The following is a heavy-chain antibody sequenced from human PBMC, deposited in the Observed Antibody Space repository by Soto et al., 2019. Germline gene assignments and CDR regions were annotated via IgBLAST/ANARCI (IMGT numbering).Heavy chain of an antibody. J-gene: IGHJ3*02. V-gene: IGHV4-39*01. CDR1: GGSISSSSYY. D-gene: IGHD2-2*01. CDR2: IYYSGST. CDR3: ARPYCSSTSCHQVDAFDI. Sequence: SETLSLTCTVSGGSISSSSYYWGWIRQPPGKGLEWIGSIYYSGSTYYNPSLKSRVTLSVDTSKNQFSLKLSSVTAADTAVYYCARPYCSSTSCHQVDAFDIWGQGTMVTVSS.